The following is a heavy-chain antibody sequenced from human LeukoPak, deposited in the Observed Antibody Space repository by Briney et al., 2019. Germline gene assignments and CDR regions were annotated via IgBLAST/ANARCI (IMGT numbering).Heavy chain of an antibody. CDR2: ISAYNGNT. CDR3: ARDRSSGGIYYYYYMDV. Sequence: ASVKVSCKASGYTFTSYGISWARQAPGQGLEWMGWISAYNGNTNYAQKLQGRVTMTTDTSTSTAYMELRSLRSDDTAVYYCARDRSSGGIYYYYYMDVWGKGTTVTVSS. CDR1: GYTFTSYG. V-gene: IGHV1-18*01. D-gene: IGHD1-14*01. J-gene: IGHJ6*03.